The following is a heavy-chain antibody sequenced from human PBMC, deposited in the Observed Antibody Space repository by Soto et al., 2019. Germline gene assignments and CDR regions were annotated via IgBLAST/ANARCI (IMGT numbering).Heavy chain of an antibody. CDR3: ARLVDFWSGYYYYYYMDV. V-gene: IGHV1-3*01. Sequence: ASVKVSCKASGYTFTSYAMHWVRQAPGQRLEWMGWINAGNGNTKYSQKFQGRVTITRDTSASTAYMELSSLRSEDTVVYYCARLVDFWSGYYYYYYMDVWGKGTTVTVSS. D-gene: IGHD3-3*01. J-gene: IGHJ6*03. CDR1: GYTFTSYA. CDR2: INAGNGNT.